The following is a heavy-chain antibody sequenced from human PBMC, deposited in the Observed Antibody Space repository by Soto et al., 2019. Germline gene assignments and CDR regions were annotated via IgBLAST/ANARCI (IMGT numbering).Heavy chain of an antibody. V-gene: IGHV3-53*01. CDR1: GFTVSNNY. CDR2: IYSGGYT. CDR3: GPHPGGGGY. Sequence: EVQLVESGGGLIQPGGSLRLSCAVSGFTVSNNYMSWVRQAPGKGLEGVSVIYSGGYTAYGDSVKGRFTISRDNSKNNLYLKRNSRGANDTAVFYGGPHPGGGGYWGQGTLVTVSS. D-gene: IGHD3-10*01. J-gene: IGHJ4*02.